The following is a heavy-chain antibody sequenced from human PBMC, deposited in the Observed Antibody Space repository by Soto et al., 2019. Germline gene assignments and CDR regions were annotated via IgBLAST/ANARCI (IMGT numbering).Heavy chain of an antibody. D-gene: IGHD2-15*01. V-gene: IGHV1-18*01. CDR2: ISAYNGNT. CDR1: GYTFTSYG. Sequence: ASVKVSCKASGYTFTSYGISWVRQAPGQGLEWMGWISAYNGNTNYAQKLQGRVTMTTDTSTSTAYMELRSLRSDDTAVYYCARDPVAANYYCYYMDVWGKGTTVTVSS. CDR3: ARDPVAANYYCYYMDV. J-gene: IGHJ6*03.